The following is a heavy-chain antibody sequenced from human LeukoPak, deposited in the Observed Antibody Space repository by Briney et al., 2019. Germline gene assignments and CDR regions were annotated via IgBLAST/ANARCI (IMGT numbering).Heavy chain of an antibody. CDR1: GFTFSSYG. CDR3: AKDYYDSSGYYRLGY. D-gene: IGHD3-22*01. Sequence: GGSLRLSCAASGFTFSSYGMHWVRQAPGKGLEWVAFIRYDGSNKYYADSVKGRFTISRDNSKNTLYLQMNSLRAEDTAVYYCAKDYYDSSGYYRLGYWGQGTLVTVSS. V-gene: IGHV3-30*02. J-gene: IGHJ4*02. CDR2: IRYDGSNK.